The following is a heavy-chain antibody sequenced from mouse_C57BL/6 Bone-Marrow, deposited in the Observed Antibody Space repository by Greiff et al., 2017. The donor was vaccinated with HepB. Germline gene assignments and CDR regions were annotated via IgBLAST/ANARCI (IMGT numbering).Heavy chain of an antibody. CDR1: GYAFSSSW. D-gene: IGHD1-1*01. V-gene: IGHV1-82*01. J-gene: IGHJ2*01. Sequence: QVQLKQSGPELVKPGASVKISCKASGYAFSSSWMNWVKQRPGKGLEWIGRIYPGDGDTNYNGKFKGKATLTADKSSSTAYMQLSSLTSEDSAVYFCARWYYGSSYVEDYFDYWGQGTTLTVSS. CDR3: ARWYYGSSYVEDYFDY. CDR2: IYPGDGDT.